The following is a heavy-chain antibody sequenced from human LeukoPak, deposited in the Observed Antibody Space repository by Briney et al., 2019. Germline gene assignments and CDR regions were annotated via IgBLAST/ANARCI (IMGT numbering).Heavy chain of an antibody. V-gene: IGHV1-18*01. CDR1: GYTFTSYG. CDR2: ISAYNGNT. CDR3: AGGKSGIAAAGNDY. D-gene: IGHD6-13*01. Sequence: GASVKVSCKASGYTFTSYGISWVRQAPGQGLEWMGWISAYNGNTNYAQKLQGRVTMTTDTSTSTAYMELRSLRSDDTAVYYCAGGKSGIAAAGNDYWGQGTLVTVSS. J-gene: IGHJ4*02.